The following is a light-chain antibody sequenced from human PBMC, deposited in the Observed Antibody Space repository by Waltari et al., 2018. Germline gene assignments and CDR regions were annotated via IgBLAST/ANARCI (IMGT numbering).Light chain of an antibody. CDR3: QKFNGGPRT. J-gene: IGKJ1*01. V-gene: IGKV1-27*01. Sequence: TCRSIPGIITCLACYQQKPGKVPPLLMFVASTLQSGVPSRFTGSGSGTDFTLTTSSLQPEDVATYHCQKFNGGPRTFGPGTKVEI. CDR1: PGIITC. CDR2: VAS.